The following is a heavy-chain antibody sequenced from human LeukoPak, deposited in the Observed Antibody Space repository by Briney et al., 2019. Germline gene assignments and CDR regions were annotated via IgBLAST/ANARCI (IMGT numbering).Heavy chain of an antibody. J-gene: IGHJ4*02. Sequence: PGGSLRLSCAASGFTVSSNYMSWVRQAPGKGLEWVSVIYSGGSTYYADSVKGRFTISRDNAKNSLYLQMNSLRAEDTAVYYCARGPRDPSGYCSGGNGSPTYEVWGQGTLVTVPS. D-gene: IGHD2-15*01. V-gene: IGHV3-53*01. CDR3: ARGPRDPSGYCSGGNGSPTYEV. CDR2: IYSGGST. CDR1: GFTVSSNY.